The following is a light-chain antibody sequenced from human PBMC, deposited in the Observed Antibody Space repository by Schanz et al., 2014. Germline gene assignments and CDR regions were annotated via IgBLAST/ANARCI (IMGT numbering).Light chain of an antibody. CDR1: SSDVGGY. CDR2: EVS. Sequence: QSALTQPPSASGSPGQSVTISCTGTSSDVGGYVSWYQQRPGKAPKLMIYEVSKRPSGVPDRFSGSKSGNTASLTISGLQAEDEADYYCNSYTSSSSRVFGGGTKLTVL. V-gene: IGLV2-18*02. CDR3: NSYTSSSSRV. J-gene: IGLJ2*01.